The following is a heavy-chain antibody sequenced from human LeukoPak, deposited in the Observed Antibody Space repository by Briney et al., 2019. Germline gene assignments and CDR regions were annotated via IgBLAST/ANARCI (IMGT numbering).Heavy chain of an antibody. D-gene: IGHD1-26*01. V-gene: IGHV4-4*09. CDR3: ASGRLEYYFDY. CDR1: GGSISSYY. Sequence: SETLSLTCTVSGGSISSYYWSWIRQPPGKGLEWIGYIYTSGSTNYNPSLKSRVTISVDTSKNQFSLKLSSVTAADTAVYYCASGRLEYYFDYWGQGTLVTVSS. CDR2: IYTSGST. J-gene: IGHJ4*02.